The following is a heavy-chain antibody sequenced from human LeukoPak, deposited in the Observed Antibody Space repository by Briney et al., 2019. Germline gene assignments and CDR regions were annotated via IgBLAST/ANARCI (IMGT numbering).Heavy chain of an antibody. V-gene: IGHV4-30-2*01. CDR1: GGSISSGGYS. J-gene: IGHJ4*02. D-gene: IGHD6-6*01. CDR2: IYHSGSN. Sequence: KTSETLSLTCAVSGGSISSGGYSWSWIRQPPGKGLEWIGYIYHSGSNYYNPSLKSRVTISVDRSKNQFSLKLSSVTAADTAVYYCARVDSSSLFDYWGQGTLVTVSS. CDR3: ARVDSSSLFDY.